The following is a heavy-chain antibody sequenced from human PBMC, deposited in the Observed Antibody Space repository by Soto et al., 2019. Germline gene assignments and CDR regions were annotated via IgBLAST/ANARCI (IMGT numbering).Heavy chain of an antibody. CDR2: IYASGRT. CDR3: ARHFDVDPSLDQYYFDL. CDR1: GVSITPYF. J-gene: IGHJ2*01. Sequence: QVQLQESGPGLVKPSETLSLTCTVSGVSITPYFWSWIRQPAGKAPEWVGHIYASGRTTYNPSLKSRVTMFVSQTQVYLRRTSVTAADTAVYYCARHFDVDPSLDQYYFDLWGRGALVTVSS. V-gene: IGHV4-4*07. D-gene: IGHD3-9*01.